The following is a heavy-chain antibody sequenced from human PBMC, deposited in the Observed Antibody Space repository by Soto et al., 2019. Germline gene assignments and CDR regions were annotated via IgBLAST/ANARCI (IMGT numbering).Heavy chain of an antibody. V-gene: IGHV1-3*01. J-gene: IGHJ6*02. CDR3: ALWRGPTIVVVPAAPIYYYYGMDV. CDR2: INAGNGNT. D-gene: IGHD2-2*01. Sequence: ASVKVSCKASGYTFTSYAMHWVRQAPGQRLEWMGWINAGNGNTNYAQKFQGRVTITADKSTSTAYMELSSLRSEDTAVYYCALWRGPTIVVVPAAPIYYYYGMDVWGQGTTVTVSS. CDR1: GYTFTSYA.